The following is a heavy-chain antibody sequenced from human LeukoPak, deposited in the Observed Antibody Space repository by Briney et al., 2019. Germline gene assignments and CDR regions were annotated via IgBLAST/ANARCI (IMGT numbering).Heavy chain of an antibody. CDR2: ISYDGSNK. D-gene: IGHD2-8*02. Sequence: GGSLRLSCAASGFTFSSHGMHWVRQAPGKGLEWVAVISYDGSNKYYADSVKGRFTISRDNSKNTLYLQMNSLRAEDTAVYYCAKGRVVYAIINAFDIWGQGTMVTVSS. CDR3: AKGRVVYAIINAFDI. V-gene: IGHV3-30*18. J-gene: IGHJ3*02. CDR1: GFTFSSHG.